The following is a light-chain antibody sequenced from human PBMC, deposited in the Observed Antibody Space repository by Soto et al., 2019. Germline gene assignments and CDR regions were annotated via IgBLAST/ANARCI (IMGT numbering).Light chain of an antibody. CDR2: EVS. Sequence: QSVLTQPASVSGSPGQSITISCTGTSSDVGGYNYVSWYQQHPGKAPKLIIYEVSHRPSGASNHFSGYKSGNTASLTISGLQAEDEADYYCSSYTSTSTPCVFGTGTKVTVL. CDR1: SSDVGGYNY. J-gene: IGLJ1*01. V-gene: IGLV2-14*01. CDR3: SSYTSTSTPCV.